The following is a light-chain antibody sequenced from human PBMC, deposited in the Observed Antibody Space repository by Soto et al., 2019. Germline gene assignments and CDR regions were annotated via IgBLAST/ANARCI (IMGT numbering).Light chain of an antibody. V-gene: IGKV1-39*01. CDR1: QYISSY. Sequence: DIQMTQSPSSLSASVGDRVTITCRASQYISSYLNWYQQKPGKAPKLLIHAASSLKSGVPSRFSGSGSGTDFTLTINSLQIEDFASYYCQQSYTTPPTFGQGTRLETK. CDR3: QQSYTTPPT. J-gene: IGKJ5*01. CDR2: AAS.